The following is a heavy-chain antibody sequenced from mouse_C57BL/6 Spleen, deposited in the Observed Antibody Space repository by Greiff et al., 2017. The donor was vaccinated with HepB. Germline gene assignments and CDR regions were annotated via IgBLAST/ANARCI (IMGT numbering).Heavy chain of an antibody. J-gene: IGHJ4*01. V-gene: IGHV5-17*01. CDR3: ARDGSRYAMDY. D-gene: IGHD1-1*01. Sequence: EVKLQESGGGLVKPGGSLKLSCAASGFTFSDYGMHWVRQAPEKGLEWVAYISSGSSTIYYADTVKGRFTISRDNAKNTLFLQMTSLRSEDTAMYYCARDGSRYAMDYWGQGTSVTVSS. CDR1: GFTFSDYG. CDR2: ISSGSSTI.